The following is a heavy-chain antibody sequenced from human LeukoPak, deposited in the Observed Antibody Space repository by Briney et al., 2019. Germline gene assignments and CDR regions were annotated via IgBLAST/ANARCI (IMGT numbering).Heavy chain of an antibody. Sequence: SETLSLTCTVSGGSISSYYWSWIRQPPGKGLEWIGYIYYSGSTNYNPSLKSRVTISVDTSKNQFSLKLSSVTAADTAVYYCARCPPSSWYWFDPWGQGTLVTVSS. CDR3: ARCPPSSWYWFDP. CDR1: GGSISSYY. V-gene: IGHV4-59*08. J-gene: IGHJ5*02. CDR2: IYYSGST. D-gene: IGHD6-13*01.